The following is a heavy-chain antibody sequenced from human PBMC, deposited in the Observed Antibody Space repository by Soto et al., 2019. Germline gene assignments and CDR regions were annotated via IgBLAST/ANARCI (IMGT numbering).Heavy chain of an antibody. D-gene: IGHD1-26*01. Sequence: GALRLSCAASGFTFSSYAMHWVRQAPGKGLEWVAVISYDGSNKYYADSVKGRFTISRDNSKNTLYLQMNSLRAEDTAVYYCARGNSRGSYAGYWGQGTLVTVSS. CDR3: ARGNSRGSYAGY. V-gene: IGHV3-30-3*01. J-gene: IGHJ4*02. CDR1: GFTFSSYA. CDR2: ISYDGSNK.